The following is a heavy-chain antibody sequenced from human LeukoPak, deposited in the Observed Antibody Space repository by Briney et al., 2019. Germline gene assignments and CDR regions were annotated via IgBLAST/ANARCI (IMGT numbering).Heavy chain of an antibody. Sequence: GSLRLSCAASGFTFSSHAIHWVRQAPGKGLEWVAVISYDGNNKYYADSVKGRFRTSRDNSKNTLYLQMNSLRTEDTAVYYCALDYGDYVFDCWGQGTLVTVSS. CDR3: ALDYGDYVFDC. CDR1: GFTFSSHA. V-gene: IGHV3-30*03. CDR2: ISYDGNNK. D-gene: IGHD4-17*01. J-gene: IGHJ4*02.